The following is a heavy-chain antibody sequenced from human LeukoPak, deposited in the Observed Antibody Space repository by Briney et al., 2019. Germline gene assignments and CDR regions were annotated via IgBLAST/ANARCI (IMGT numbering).Heavy chain of an antibody. V-gene: IGHV4-34*01. Sequence: SETLSLTCAVYGGSFSGYYWSWIRQPPGKGLEWIGEINHSGSTNYNPSLKSRVTISVDTSKNQFSLKLSSVTAADTAVYYCARGHYSNYASFDYWGQGTLVTVSS. CDR1: GGSFSGYY. CDR3: ARGHYSNYASFDY. CDR2: INHSGST. J-gene: IGHJ4*02. D-gene: IGHD4-11*01.